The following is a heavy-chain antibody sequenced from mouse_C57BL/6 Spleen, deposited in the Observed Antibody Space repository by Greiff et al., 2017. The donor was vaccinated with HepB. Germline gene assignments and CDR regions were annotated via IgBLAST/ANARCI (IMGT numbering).Heavy chain of an antibody. D-gene: IGHD2-3*01. V-gene: IGHV1-55*01. J-gene: IGHJ2*01. Sequence: QVQLQQPGAELVKPGASVKMSCKASGYTFTSYWITWVKQRPGQGLEWIGDIYPGSGSTTYNEKFKSKATLPVDTYSSTAYMQLSSLTSEDYAVYYCARDDGYYFDYWGQGTTLTVSS. CDR1: GYTFTSYW. CDR2: IYPGSGST. CDR3: ARDDGYYFDY.